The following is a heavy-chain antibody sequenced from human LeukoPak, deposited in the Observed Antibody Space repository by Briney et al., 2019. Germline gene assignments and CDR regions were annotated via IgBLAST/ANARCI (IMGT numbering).Heavy chain of an antibody. CDR2: IKSKTDGGTT. Sequence: PGGSLRLSCAASGFTFSNAWMSWVRQAPGKGLEWVGRIKSKTDGGTTDYAAPVKGRFTISRDDSKNTLYLQMNSLKTEDTAVYYCTTDLGYDISTGYYNFDYWGQGTLVTVSS. CDR3: TTDLGYDISTGYYNFDY. J-gene: IGHJ4*02. V-gene: IGHV3-15*01. CDR1: GFTFSNAW. D-gene: IGHD3-9*01.